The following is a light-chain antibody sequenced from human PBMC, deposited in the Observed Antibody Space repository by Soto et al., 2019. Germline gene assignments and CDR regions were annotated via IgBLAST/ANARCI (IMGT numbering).Light chain of an antibody. CDR3: QQYHNRPYT. J-gene: IGKJ2*01. CDR1: QTVSSN. Sequence: EIVMTQSPATLSVSPGERATLSCRASQTVSSNLAGYQQKPGQAPRLLIYRVSTRATGIPASLSGNGSATEFTLTISSLQYHDFAVYYCQQYHNRPYTFGQGTKLEI. CDR2: RVS. V-gene: IGKV3-15*01.